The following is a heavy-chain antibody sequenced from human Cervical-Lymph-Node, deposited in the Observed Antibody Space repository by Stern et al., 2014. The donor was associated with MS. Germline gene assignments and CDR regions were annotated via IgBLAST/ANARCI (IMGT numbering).Heavy chain of an antibody. J-gene: IGHJ4*02. V-gene: IGHV4-59*01. CDR3: ARWTVGRTFRYFDY. D-gene: IGHD1-26*01. Sequence: QVQLQESGPGLVKPSETLSLTCTVSGGSISSYYWSWIRQPPGKGLEWIGYIYYSGSTNYNPSLKSRVTISVDTSKNQFSLKLSSVTAADTAVYYCARWTVGRTFRYFDYWGQGTLVTVSS. CDR2: IYYSGST. CDR1: GGSISSYY.